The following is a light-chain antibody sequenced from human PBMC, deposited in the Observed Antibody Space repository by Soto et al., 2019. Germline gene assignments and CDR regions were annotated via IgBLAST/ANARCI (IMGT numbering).Light chain of an antibody. J-gene: IGLJ3*02. Sequence: QSALTQPPSASGSPGQSVTISCTGTSSDVGDYNYVSWYQQHPGNAPKLMIYEVSKRPSGVPDRFSGSKSGHTASLTVSGLQAEDEADYYCSSYAGSNNWVFGGGTKLTVL. CDR2: EVS. V-gene: IGLV2-8*01. CDR3: SSYAGSNNWV. CDR1: SSDVGDYNY.